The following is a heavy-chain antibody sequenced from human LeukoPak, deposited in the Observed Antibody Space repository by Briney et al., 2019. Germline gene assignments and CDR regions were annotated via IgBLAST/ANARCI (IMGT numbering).Heavy chain of an antibody. CDR2: INHSGST. CDR1: GGSISSSSYY. V-gene: IGHV4-39*07. D-gene: IGHD1-26*01. CDR3: ARLTSGSYYFHYYYYMDV. Sequence: PSETLSLTCTVSGGSISSSSYYWGWIRQPPGKGLEWIGEINHSGSTNYNPSLKSRVTISVDTSKNQFSLKLSSVTAADTAVYYCARLTSGSYYFHYYYYMDVWGKGTTVTISS. J-gene: IGHJ6*03.